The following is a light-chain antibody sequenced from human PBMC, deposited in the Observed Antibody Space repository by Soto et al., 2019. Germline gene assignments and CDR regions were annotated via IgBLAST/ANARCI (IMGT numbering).Light chain of an antibody. J-gene: IGKJ1*01. CDR3: QQSFSPLWT. V-gene: IGKV1-39*01. Sequence: DIQMTQSPSSLSASVGERVTITCRASQSISNYLNWYQQKPGKAPKLLIYAASSMQSGVPSRFSGSGSETDFTLTISSLHPDDSATYYCQQSFSPLWTFGQGTKVEV. CDR2: AAS. CDR1: QSISNY.